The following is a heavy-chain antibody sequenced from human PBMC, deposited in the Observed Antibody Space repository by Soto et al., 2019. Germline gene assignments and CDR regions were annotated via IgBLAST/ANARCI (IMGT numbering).Heavy chain of an antibody. D-gene: IGHD3-10*01. CDR2: IXDTGYX. Sequence: XXTLSLTCTVSRGSISSYYWSWIRQPPGNGLEWIGSIXDTGYXNYNTSIKSRXXISIDTSXXQFYMNVSSVTAPDTAVYYCARVKWFGESSFDYWGRETLVTAPS. CDR1: RGSISSYY. J-gene: IGHJ4*02. CDR3: ARVKWFGESSFDY. V-gene: IGHV4-59*01.